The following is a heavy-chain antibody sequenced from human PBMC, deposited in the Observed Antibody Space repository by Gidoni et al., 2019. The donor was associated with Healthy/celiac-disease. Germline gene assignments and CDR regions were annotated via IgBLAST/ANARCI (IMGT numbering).Heavy chain of an antibody. V-gene: IGHV3-21*01. D-gene: IGHD2-2*01. CDR2: ISSSSSYI. CDR1: GFTFSSSS. CDR3: AREGSSLHPIYYYGMDV. J-gene: IGHJ6*02. Sequence: EVQLVESGGGLVKPGGSLRLSCAASGFTFSSSSMNWVRQAPGKGLEWVSSISSSSSYIYYADSVKGRFTISRDNAKNSLYLQMNSLRAEDTAVYYCAREGSSLHPIYYYGMDVWGQGTTVTVSS.